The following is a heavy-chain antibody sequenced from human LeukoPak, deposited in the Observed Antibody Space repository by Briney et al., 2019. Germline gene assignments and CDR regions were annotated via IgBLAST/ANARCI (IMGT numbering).Heavy chain of an antibody. CDR2: ISSSSSYI. J-gene: IGHJ4*02. V-gene: IGHV3-21*01. D-gene: IGHD6-13*01. Sequence: GVSLRLSCAASGFTFSSYSMNWVRQAPGKGLEWVSSISSSSSYIYYADSVKGRFTISRDNAKNSLYLQMNSLRAEDTAVYYCAKFIAAPFYFDYWGQGTLVTVSS. CDR3: AKFIAAPFYFDY. CDR1: GFTFSSYS.